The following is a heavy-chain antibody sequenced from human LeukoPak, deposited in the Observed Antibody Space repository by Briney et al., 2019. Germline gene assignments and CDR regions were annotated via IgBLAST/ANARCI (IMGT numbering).Heavy chain of an antibody. CDR2: MNPNSGNT. CDR1: GYTFTSYD. D-gene: IGHD3-10*01. Sequence: ASVKVSCKASGYTFTSYDINWVRQATGQGLEWMGWMNPNSGNTGYAQKFQGRVTMTRNTSISTAYMELSSLRSEDTAVYYCARGQVRILWFGENWFDPWAQGTLVTVSS. J-gene: IGHJ5*02. CDR3: ARGQVRILWFGENWFDP. V-gene: IGHV1-8*01.